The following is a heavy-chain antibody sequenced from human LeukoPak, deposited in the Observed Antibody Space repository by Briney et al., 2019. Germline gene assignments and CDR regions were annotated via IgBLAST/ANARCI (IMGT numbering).Heavy chain of an antibody. D-gene: IGHD2-2*01. CDR3: ARGGRSGSSTFPS. CDR1: GGTFSSYA. V-gene: IGHV1-69*05. J-gene: IGHJ5*02. Sequence: SVKVSCKASGGTFSSYAISWVRQAPGQGLEWMGGIIPIFGTANYAQKFQGRVTITTDESTSTAYMELSSLRSEDTAVYYCARGGRSGSSTFPSWAQGTLVTVSS. CDR2: IIPIFGTA.